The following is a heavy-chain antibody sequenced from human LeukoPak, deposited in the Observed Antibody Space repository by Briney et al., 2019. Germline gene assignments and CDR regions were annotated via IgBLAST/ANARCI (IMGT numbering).Heavy chain of an antibody. V-gene: IGHV1-2*02. Sequence: GASVKVSCKASGDTFNDYTFSWVRQAPGQGLEWMGRINPNSGGTNYAQKFQGRVTMTRDTSISTAYMELSRLRSDDTAVYYCARFYDFWSGYHYYFDYWGQGTLVTVSS. J-gene: IGHJ4*02. CDR3: ARFYDFWSGYHYYFDY. CDR2: INPNSGGT. D-gene: IGHD3-3*01. CDR1: GDTFNDYT.